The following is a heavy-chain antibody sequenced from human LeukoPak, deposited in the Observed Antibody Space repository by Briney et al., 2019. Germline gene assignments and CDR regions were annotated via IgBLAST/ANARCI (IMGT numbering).Heavy chain of an antibody. CDR3: ARGTSWSDIAASYYYYYYMDV. CDR1: GYTFTGYY. CDR2: INPNSGGT. J-gene: IGHJ6*03. D-gene: IGHD6-13*01. V-gene: IGHV1-2*02. Sequence: ASVKVSCKAAGYTFTGYYMHCVRQAPGQGLEWMGWINPNSGGTNYAQKFQGRVTMTRDTSISTAYMELSRLRSDDTAVYYCARGTSWSDIAASYYYYYYMDVWGKGTTVIISS.